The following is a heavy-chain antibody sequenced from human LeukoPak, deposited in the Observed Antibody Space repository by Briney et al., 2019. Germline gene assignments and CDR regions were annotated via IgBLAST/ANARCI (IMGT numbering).Heavy chain of an antibody. J-gene: IGHJ6*02. CDR2: INPNSGGT. CDR3: ARDRGMTTVFYYYGMDV. Sequence: ASVKVSCKASGYTFTGYYMHWVRQAPGQGLEWMGWINPNSGGTNYAQKFQGRVTMTRDMSISTAYMELSRLRSDDTAVYYCARDRGMTTVFYYYGMDVWGQGTTVTVSS. V-gene: IGHV1-2*02. CDR1: GYTFTGYY. D-gene: IGHD4-17*01.